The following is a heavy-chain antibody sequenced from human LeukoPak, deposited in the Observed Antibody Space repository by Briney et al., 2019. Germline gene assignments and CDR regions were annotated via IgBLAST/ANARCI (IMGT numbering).Heavy chain of an antibody. D-gene: IGHD6-13*01. V-gene: IGHV4-31*03. Sequence: SETLSLTCTVSGGSISSGGYYWSWIRQHPGKGLEWIGYIYYSGSTYYNPSLKSRVTISVDTSKNQFSLRLSSVTAADTAVYYCARVLAAAGGFDYWGQGTLVTVSS. J-gene: IGHJ4*02. CDR3: ARVLAAAGGFDY. CDR2: IYYSGST. CDR1: GGSISSGGYY.